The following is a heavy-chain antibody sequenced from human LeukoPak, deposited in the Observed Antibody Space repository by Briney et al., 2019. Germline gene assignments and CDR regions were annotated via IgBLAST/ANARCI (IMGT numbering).Heavy chain of an antibody. D-gene: IGHD3-3*01. J-gene: IGHJ5*02. CDR2: ISAYSGNT. V-gene: IGHV1-18*01. CDR3: ARTDRTYYDFWSGYYTGNWFDP. Sequence: ASVKVSCKASGYTFTSYGISWVRQAPGQGLEWMGWISAYSGNTNYAQKLQGRVTMTTDTSTSTAYMELRSLRSDDTAVYYCARTDRTYYDFWSGYYTGNWFDPWGQGTLVTVSS. CDR1: GYTFTSYG.